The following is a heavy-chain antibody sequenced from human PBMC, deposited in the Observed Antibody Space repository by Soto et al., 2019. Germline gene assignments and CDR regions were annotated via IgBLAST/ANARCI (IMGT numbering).Heavy chain of an antibody. Sequence: GGSLSLSCAASGFTFGNYWMHWVRQAPGKGPEWVSRMTADGRTTQYADSVKGRFTVSRDNAKSTMYLQMNSLRAEDTAVYYCARAEVDYWGPGTLVTVSS. CDR3: ARAEVDY. CDR2: MTADGRTT. V-gene: IGHV3-74*03. J-gene: IGHJ4*02. CDR1: GFTFGNYW.